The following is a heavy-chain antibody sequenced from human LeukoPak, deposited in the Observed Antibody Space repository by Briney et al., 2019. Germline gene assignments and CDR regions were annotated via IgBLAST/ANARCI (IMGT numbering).Heavy chain of an antibody. J-gene: IGHJ4*02. CDR2: ISSSSSYI. CDR1: GFTFSSYS. D-gene: IGHD5-18*01. CDR3: ARDGALVGTAMVTDY. V-gene: IGHV3-21*01. Sequence: PGGSLRLSCAASGFTFSSYSMNWVRQAPGKGLEWVSSISSSSSYIYYADSVKGRFTITRDNAKNSLYLQMNSLRAEDTAVYYCARDGALVGTAMVTDYWGQGTLVTVSS.